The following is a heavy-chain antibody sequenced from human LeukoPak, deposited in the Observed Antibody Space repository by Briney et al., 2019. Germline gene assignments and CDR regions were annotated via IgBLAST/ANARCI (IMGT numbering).Heavy chain of an antibody. CDR2: ISRNLRPI. J-gene: IGHJ4*02. CDR1: GLTFGSYS. Sequence: PGGSLRLSCAASGLTFGSYSMNWVSQAPGKGLEWISYISRNLRPIYYADSVNGRFTISRDNAKNSLYLQMNSLRAEDTAMYYCATGELGGDYWGQGTLVTVSS. CDR3: ATGELGGDY. V-gene: IGHV3-48*01. D-gene: IGHD1-7*01.